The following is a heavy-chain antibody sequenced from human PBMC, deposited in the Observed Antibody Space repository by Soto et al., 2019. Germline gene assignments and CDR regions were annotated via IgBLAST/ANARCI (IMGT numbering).Heavy chain of an antibody. CDR1: GYSFVSFW. CDR2: IYPRDSDT. V-gene: IGHV5-51*01. Sequence: GESLKISCKSSGYSFVSFWIGWVRQMPGKGLEWMGIIYPRDSDTRYSPSFQGQVTISADKSISTAYLQWSSLKASDTAMYYCARAYDYGDSHFDYWGQGTLVTVSS. J-gene: IGHJ4*02. D-gene: IGHD4-17*01. CDR3: ARAYDYGDSHFDY.